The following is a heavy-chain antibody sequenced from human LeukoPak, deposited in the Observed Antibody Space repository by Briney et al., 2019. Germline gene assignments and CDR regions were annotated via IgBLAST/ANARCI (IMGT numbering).Heavy chain of an antibody. CDR3: ASCYDILTGYPYY. J-gene: IGHJ4*02. CDR1: GFTFSGYT. V-gene: IGHV3-21*01. Sequence: GGSLRLSCAASGFTFSGYTMNWVRQAPGKGLEWVSSISSTSNYIFYTDSVKGRFTISRDNAKNSVYLQMNSLRAEDTAVYYCASCYDILTGYPYYWGQGTLVTVSS. D-gene: IGHD3-9*01. CDR2: ISSTSNYI.